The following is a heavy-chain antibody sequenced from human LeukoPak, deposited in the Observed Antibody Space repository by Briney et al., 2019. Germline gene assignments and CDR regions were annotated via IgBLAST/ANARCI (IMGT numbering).Heavy chain of an antibody. D-gene: IGHD3-3*01. Sequence: ASVTVSYKSSGYTFTIYGISWVRQAPGQGLEWMGWISAYNGNTNYAQKLQGRVTITTDTSTSTAYMELRSLRSDDTAVYYCARDFPRYYDFWSGFDYWGQGTLVTVSS. J-gene: IGHJ4*02. CDR3: ARDFPRYYDFWSGFDY. CDR1: GYTFTIYG. CDR2: ISAYNGNT. V-gene: IGHV1-18*01.